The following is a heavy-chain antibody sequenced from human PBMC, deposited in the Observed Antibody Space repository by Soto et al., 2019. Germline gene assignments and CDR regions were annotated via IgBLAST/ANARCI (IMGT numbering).Heavy chain of an antibody. Sequence: PSETLSLTCTVSGGYISSYYWSWIRQPPGKGLEWIGYMYYGGRTNYNPSLKSRVTISVDTSKMQVSLKLSSVTAADTAVYFCARGTPSPLIVRSSRGPWFDPWGQGTLVTVS. J-gene: IGHJ5*02. V-gene: IGHV4-59*08. CDR1: GGYISSYY. CDR3: ARGTPSPLIVRSSRGPWFDP. D-gene: IGHD2-15*01. CDR2: MYYGGRT.